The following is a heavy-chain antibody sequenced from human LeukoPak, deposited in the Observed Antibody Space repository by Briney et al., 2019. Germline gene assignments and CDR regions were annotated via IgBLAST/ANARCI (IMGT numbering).Heavy chain of an antibody. D-gene: IGHD6-13*01. J-gene: IGHJ6*03. CDR3: ARAGLAAAWGDYYYMDV. Sequence: SETLSLTCTVSGGSISSYYWSWIRQPPGKGPEWIGYIYYSGSTNYNPSLKSRVTISVDTSKNQFSLKLSSVTAADTAVYYCARAGLAAAWGDYYYMDVWGKGTTVTVSS. V-gene: IGHV4-59*01. CDR2: IYYSGST. CDR1: GGSISSYY.